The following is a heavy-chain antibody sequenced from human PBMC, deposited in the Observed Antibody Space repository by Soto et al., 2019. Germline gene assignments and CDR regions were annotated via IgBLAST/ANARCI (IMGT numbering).Heavy chain of an antibody. CDR2: IYYSGRT. J-gene: IGHJ5*02. CDR1: GGSISSSSYY. D-gene: IGHD6-13*01. V-gene: IGHV4-39*01. Sequence: QLQLQESGPGLVKPSETLSLTCTVSGGSISSSSYYWGWIRQPPGKGLEWIGSIYYSGRTYYNPSLKSRVTISVDTYKNQFPLKLSSVTAADSAVYYCARVTLSSTWSNNWFDPWGQGTPVTVSS. CDR3: ARVTLSSTWSNNWFDP.